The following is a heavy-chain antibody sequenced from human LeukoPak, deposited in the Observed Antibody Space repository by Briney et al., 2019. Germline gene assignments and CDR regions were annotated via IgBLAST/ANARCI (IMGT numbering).Heavy chain of an antibody. CDR3: ARGRVATAISYYYSYMDV. J-gene: IGHJ6*03. CDR2: INHSGST. V-gene: IGHV4-34*01. CDR1: GGSFSGYY. D-gene: IGHD5-18*01. Sequence: SETLSLTCAVYGGSFSGYYWSWIRQPPGKGLEWMGEINHSGSTNYNPSLKSRVTISVDTSKNQFSLKLSSVTAADTAVYYCARGRVATAISYYYSYMDVWGKGTTVTVSS.